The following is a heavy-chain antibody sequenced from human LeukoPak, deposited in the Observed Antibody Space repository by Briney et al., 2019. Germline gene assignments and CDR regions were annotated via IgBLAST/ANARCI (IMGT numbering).Heavy chain of an antibody. Sequence: AGGSLRLSCVASGFTFSSYSMNWVRQAPGKGLEWVSSISSSSSYIYYADSVKGRLTISRDNAKNSLYLQMNSLRAEDTAVYYCARERGYNYGYADYWGQGTLVTVSS. CDR2: ISSSSSYI. V-gene: IGHV3-21*01. D-gene: IGHD5-18*01. CDR1: GFTFSSYS. J-gene: IGHJ4*02. CDR3: ARERGYNYGYADY.